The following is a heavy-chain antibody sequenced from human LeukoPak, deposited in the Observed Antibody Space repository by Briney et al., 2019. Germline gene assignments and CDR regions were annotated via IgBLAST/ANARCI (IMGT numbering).Heavy chain of an antibody. CDR2: INHSGST. CDR1: GGSFSGYY. J-gene: IGHJ5*02. V-gene: IGHV4-34*01. CDR3: ARVQRQNLMLWRVTNENWFDP. D-gene: IGHD3-3*01. Sequence: SETLSLTCAVYGGSFSGYYWSWIRQPPGKGLEWIGEINHSGSTNYNPSLKSRVTISVDTSKNQFSLKLSSVTAADTAVYCCARVQRQNLMLWRVTNENWFDPWGQGTLVTVSS.